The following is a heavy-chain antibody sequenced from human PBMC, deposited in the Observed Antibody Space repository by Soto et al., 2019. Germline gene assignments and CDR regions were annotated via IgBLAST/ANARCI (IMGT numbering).Heavy chain of an antibody. CDR3: ARPLWRDDYNWGYFDL. D-gene: IGHD4-4*01. J-gene: IGHJ2*01. V-gene: IGHV3-30-3*01. CDR1: GFTFSSYA. CDR2: ISYDGSNK. Sequence: QVQLVESGGGVVQPGRSLRLSCAASGFTFSSYAMHWVRQVPGKGLEWVAVISYDGSNKYYADSVKGRFTISRDYSKNTLYLQMNSLRAEDTAVYYCARPLWRDDYNWGYFDLWGRGTLVTVSS.